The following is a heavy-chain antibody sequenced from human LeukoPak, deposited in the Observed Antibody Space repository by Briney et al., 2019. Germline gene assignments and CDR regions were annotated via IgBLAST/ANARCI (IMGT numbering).Heavy chain of an antibody. CDR3: ARESRIRWYSSGWYVFDY. D-gene: IGHD6-19*01. CDR1: GGSINSCY. CDR2: IYYSGST. J-gene: IGHJ4*02. V-gene: IGHV4-59*01. Sequence: SETLSLTCTVAGGSINSCYWSWIRQPPGKGLEWIGYIYYSGSTDYNPSLKSRVTISVDTSKNQFSLKLSSVTAADTAVYYCARESRIRWYSSGWYVFDYWGQGTLVTVSS.